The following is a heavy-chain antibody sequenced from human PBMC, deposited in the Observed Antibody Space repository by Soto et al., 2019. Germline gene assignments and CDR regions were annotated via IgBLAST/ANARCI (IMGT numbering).Heavy chain of an antibody. Sequence: GSLLLAGSASGCTFTRYSMNWVRQAPGKGLEWVSSISSTTNYIYYGDSMKGRFTISRDNAKNSLYLEMNSLRAEDTAVYYCARESEDLTSNFDYWGQGTQVTVYS. CDR3: ARESEDLTSNFDY. CDR2: ISSTTNYI. CDR1: GCTFTRYS. J-gene: IGHJ4*02. V-gene: IGHV3-21*06.